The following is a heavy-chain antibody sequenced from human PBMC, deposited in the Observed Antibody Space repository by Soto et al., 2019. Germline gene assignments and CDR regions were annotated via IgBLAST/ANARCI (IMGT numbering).Heavy chain of an antibody. Sequence: PSETLSLTCAVYGGSFSGYYWSWIRQPPGKGLEWIGEINHSGSTNYNPPLKSRVTISVDTSKNQFSLKLSSVTAADTAVYYCARGRHFTMIVVVTTGDNWFDPWGQGTLVTVSS. D-gene: IGHD3-22*01. V-gene: IGHV4-34*01. J-gene: IGHJ5*02. CDR1: GGSFSGYY. CDR2: INHSGST. CDR3: ARGRHFTMIVVVTTGDNWFDP.